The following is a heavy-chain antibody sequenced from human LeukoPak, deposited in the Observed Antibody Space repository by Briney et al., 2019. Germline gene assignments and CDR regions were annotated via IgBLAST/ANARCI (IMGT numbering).Heavy chain of an antibody. V-gene: IGHV5-10-1*01. CDR3: AMGYSYDDY. D-gene: IGHD5-18*01. J-gene: IGHJ4*02. CDR1: YW. Sequence: YWISWVRQMPGKGLEWMGRIDPSDSYTNYSPSFQGHVTISADKSISTAYLQWSSLKASDTAMYYCAMGYSYDDYWGQGTLVTVSS. CDR2: IDPSDSYT.